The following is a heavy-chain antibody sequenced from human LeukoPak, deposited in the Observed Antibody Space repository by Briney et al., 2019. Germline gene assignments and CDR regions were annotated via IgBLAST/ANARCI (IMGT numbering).Heavy chain of an antibody. CDR2: IYSGGTT. Sequence: GGSLRLSCAASGFTVNRNYMIWVRQAPGKGLECVSVIYSGGTTWYADSVKGRFTISRDTNTLYLQMNSLRAEDTAVYYCASSGSYSYWGQGTLVTVSS. V-gene: IGHV3-66*01. CDR3: ASSGSYSY. CDR1: GFTVNRNY. J-gene: IGHJ4*02. D-gene: IGHD1-26*01.